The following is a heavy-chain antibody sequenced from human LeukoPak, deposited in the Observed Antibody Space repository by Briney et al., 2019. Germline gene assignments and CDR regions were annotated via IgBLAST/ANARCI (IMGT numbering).Heavy chain of an antibody. D-gene: IGHD3-22*01. CDR1: GGSIGSGTSS. CDR2: IHYSGST. CDR3: ARRSTSGYYYFDY. J-gene: IGHJ4*02. Sequence: SETLSLTCTVSGGSIGSGTSSWAWIRQPPGKGLEWIGTIHYSGSTYYNPSLESRVTISVDSSRNQFSLKLSSVTAADTAVYYCARRSTSGYYYFDYWGQGTRVTVSS. V-gene: IGHV4-39*01.